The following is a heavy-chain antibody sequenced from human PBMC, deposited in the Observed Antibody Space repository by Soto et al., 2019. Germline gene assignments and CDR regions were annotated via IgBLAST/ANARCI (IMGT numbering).Heavy chain of an antibody. J-gene: IGHJ4*02. V-gene: IGHV4-39*01. Sequence: SETLSLTCTVSGGSITSSSYYWGWIRQPPGKGLEWIGGIYYSGRSYYNPSPKSRVTMSVDTSKNQFSLTLNSVTAADAAVYYCARQRTTVVTQAYFDHWGQGTLVTVSS. CDR1: GGSITSSSYY. D-gene: IGHD4-17*01. CDR2: IYYSGRS. CDR3: ARQRTTVVTQAYFDH.